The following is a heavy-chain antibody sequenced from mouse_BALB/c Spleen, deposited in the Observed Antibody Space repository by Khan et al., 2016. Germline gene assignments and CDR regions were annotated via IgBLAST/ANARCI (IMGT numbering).Heavy chain of an antibody. Sequence: EVQFVESGGGLVQPKGSLKLSCAASGFTFNTYAMNWVRQAPGKGLEWVARIRSKSNNYATYYADSVKDRFTISRDDSQSMLYLQMNNLKTEDTAMYYCVRPYSHGGFDYWGQGTTLTVSS. J-gene: IGHJ2*01. V-gene: IGHV10-1*02. CDR1: GFTFNTYA. CDR2: IRSKSNNYAT. D-gene: IGHD2-10*01. CDR3: VRPYSHGGFDY.